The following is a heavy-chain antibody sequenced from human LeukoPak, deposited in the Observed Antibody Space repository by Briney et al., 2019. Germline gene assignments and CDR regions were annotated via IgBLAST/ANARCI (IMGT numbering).Heavy chain of an antibody. CDR1: GFTFGSYG. CDR3: AKFGDILTGYPYYFDY. Sequence: GGTLRLSCAASGFTFGSYGMSWVRQAPGKGLEWVSAISGSGDNTYYADSVKGRFTISRDNSKKMLYLHMKSLRAEDTAVYYCAKFGDILTGYPYYFDYWGQGSLVTVSS. CDR2: ISGSGDNT. V-gene: IGHV3-23*01. J-gene: IGHJ4*02. D-gene: IGHD3-9*01.